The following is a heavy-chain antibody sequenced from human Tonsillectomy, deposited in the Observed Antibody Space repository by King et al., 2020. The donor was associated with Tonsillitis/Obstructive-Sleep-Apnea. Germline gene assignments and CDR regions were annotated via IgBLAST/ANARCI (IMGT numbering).Heavy chain of an antibody. CDR1: GFTFSDYY. CDR3: ARDPDGDYYYYYMDV. D-gene: IGHD4-17*01. V-gene: IGHV3-11*05. Sequence: VQLVESGGGLVKPGGSLRLSCAASGFTFSDYYMSWIRQAPGKGLEWVSYISSSSSYTNYAASVKGRFTISRDNAKNSLYLQMDSLRAEDTAVYYCARDPDGDYYYYYMDVWGKGTTVTVSS. CDR2: ISSSSSYT. J-gene: IGHJ6*03.